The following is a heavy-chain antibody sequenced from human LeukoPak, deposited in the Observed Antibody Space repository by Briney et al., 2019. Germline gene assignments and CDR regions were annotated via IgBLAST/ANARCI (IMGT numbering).Heavy chain of an antibody. CDR2: VYYTGTT. CDR1: GGSITDYY. CDR3: ARSVLWFGDLGY. D-gene: IGHD3-10*01. Sequence: PSETLSLTCTVSGGSITDYYWNWIRQSPEKLLEWIGYVYYTGTTYYSPSLKSRVAISLDRSKNQFSLNMNSVTAADTAVYYCARSVLWFGDLGYWGQGILVTVSS. J-gene: IGHJ4*02. V-gene: IGHV4-59*03.